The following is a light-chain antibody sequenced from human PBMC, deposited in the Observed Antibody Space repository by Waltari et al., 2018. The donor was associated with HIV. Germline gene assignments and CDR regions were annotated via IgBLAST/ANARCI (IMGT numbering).Light chain of an antibody. V-gene: IGLV2-14*01. J-gene: IGLJ3*02. Sequence: QSALTQPASVSGSPGQWITISCTGPNRAIGVYNFVSWYQQHPGKAPKLIIFEVSNRPSGVSDRFSGSKSGNTASLTISGLQAEDEADYYCSSYRNSRTWVFGGGTKLTVL. CDR2: EVS. CDR1: NRAIGVYNF. CDR3: SSYRNSRTWV.